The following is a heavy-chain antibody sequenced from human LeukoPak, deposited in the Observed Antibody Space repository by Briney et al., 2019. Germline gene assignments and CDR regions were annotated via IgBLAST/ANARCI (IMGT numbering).Heavy chain of an antibody. Sequence: SVKVSCKASGGTFSSYAISWVRQAPGQGLEWMGGIIPIFGTANYAQKFQGRVTITTDESTSTAYMELSSLRSEDTAVYYCARAGAHDFWSGYYGYYMDVWGKGTTVTVSS. D-gene: IGHD3-3*01. J-gene: IGHJ6*03. CDR1: GGTFSSYA. CDR3: ARAGAHDFWSGYYGYYMDV. V-gene: IGHV1-69*05. CDR2: IIPIFGTA.